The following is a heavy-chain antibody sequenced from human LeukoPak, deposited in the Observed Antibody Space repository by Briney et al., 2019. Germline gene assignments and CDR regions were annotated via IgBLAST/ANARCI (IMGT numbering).Heavy chain of an antibody. CDR3: ARDQIGPYYYYGMDV. D-gene: IGHD2/OR15-2a*01. J-gene: IGHJ6*02. V-gene: IGHV4-59*12. CDR2: IYYSGST. Sequence: SEALSLTCTVSGVSISSYYWSWIRQPPGKGLEWIGYIYYSGSTYYNPSLKSRVTISVDTSKNQFSLKLSSVTAADTAVYYCARDQIGPYYYYGMDVWGQGTTVTVSS. CDR1: GVSISSYY.